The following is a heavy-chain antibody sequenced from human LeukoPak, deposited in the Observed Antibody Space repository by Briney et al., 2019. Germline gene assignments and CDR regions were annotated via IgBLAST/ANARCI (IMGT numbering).Heavy chain of an antibody. CDR2: MSYSGST. J-gene: IGHJ4*01. CDR3: ASGDYGAGSPVMRY. V-gene: IGHV4-39*01. CDR1: GGSLSSSSFY. Sequence: SETLSLTCTVSGGSLSSSSFYWGWIRQPPGKGLEWIVSMSYSGSTYYNPSLKSRVTKSVDTSKNQFSLRLNSVTAADTAVYYCASGDYGAGSPVMRYWGHGTLVIVSS. D-gene: IGHD3-10*01.